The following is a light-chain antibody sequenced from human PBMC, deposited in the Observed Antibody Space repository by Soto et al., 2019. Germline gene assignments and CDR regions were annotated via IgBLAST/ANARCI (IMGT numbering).Light chain of an antibody. J-gene: IGKJ4*01. CDR1: QSVSSN. CDR2: GAS. V-gene: IGKV3-20*01. CDR3: HKYGPSPLT. Sequence: EIVMTQSPATLSVSPGERATLSCRASQSVSSNLAWYQQKPGQAPRLLIYGASIRAPGIPDRFTASGSGTDFTLTISRLEPEDFAVYYCHKYGPSPLTFGGGTKVEI.